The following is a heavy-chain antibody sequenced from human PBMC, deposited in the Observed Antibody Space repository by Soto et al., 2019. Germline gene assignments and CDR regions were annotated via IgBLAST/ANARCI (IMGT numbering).Heavy chain of an antibody. V-gene: IGHV3-23*01. Sequence: PAGSLRISCAACGVTFSTSAMSWVRQDPGKGLEWVSSISGSGGSTYYADSVKGRFTISRDNSKNTLYLQMNSLRAEDTAVYYCAKYPSGISSSSNYGMDVWGQGTTVTVSS. CDR1: GVTFSTSA. J-gene: IGHJ6*02. D-gene: IGHD6-6*01. CDR2: ISGSGGST. CDR3: AKYPSGISSSSNYGMDV.